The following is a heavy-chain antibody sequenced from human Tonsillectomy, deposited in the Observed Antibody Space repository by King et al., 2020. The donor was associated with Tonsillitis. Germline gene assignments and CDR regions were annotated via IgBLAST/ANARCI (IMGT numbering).Heavy chain of an antibody. CDR3: VRDHLYAFDI. D-gene: IGHD2/OR15-2a*01. Sequence: QLVQSGGGLVQPGEPLRLSCEASGFNFNDFSMNWVRQAPGKGLEWISYIRGSGSPIYYGDSVEGRFTVSRDNARNSLYLQMNSLRAEDTAVYYCVRDHLYAFDIWGQGTMVTVSS. CDR1: GFNFNDFS. CDR2: IRGSGSPI. V-gene: IGHV3-48*01. J-gene: IGHJ3*02.